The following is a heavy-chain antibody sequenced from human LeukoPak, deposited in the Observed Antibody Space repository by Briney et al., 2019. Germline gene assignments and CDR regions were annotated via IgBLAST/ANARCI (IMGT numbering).Heavy chain of an antibody. Sequence: GGSLRLSCAASGXTFDNFGINWVRQAPGKGLEWVSFISSRGDKIYYGDAVKGRFTISRDNAKNSLYLQVNGLRAEDTAVYYCARDWGRKYFDYWGQGTLVTVSS. V-gene: IGHV3-21*01. CDR2: ISSRGDKI. CDR3: ARDWGRKYFDY. J-gene: IGHJ4*02. D-gene: IGHD1-14*01. CDR1: GXTFDNFG.